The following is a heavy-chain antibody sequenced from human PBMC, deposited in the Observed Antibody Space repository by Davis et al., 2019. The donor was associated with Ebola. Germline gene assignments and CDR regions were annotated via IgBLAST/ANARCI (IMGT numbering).Heavy chain of an antibody. CDR3: ARIRSSSSIGYYGMDV. CDR1: GYTFTSYD. V-gene: IGHV1-18*01. J-gene: IGHJ6*02. CDR2: ISAYNGNT. Sequence: AASVTVSCKASGYTFTSYDISWVRQAPGQGLEWMGWISAYNGNTNYAQKLQGRVTMTTDTSTSTAYMELRSLRSGDTAVYYCARIRSSSSIGYYGMDVWGQGTTVTVSS. D-gene: IGHD6-6*01.